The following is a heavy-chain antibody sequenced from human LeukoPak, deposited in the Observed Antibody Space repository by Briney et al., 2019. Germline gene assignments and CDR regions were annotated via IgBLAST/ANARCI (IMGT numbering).Heavy chain of an antibody. Sequence: GGSLRVSCAVSGLTFSTYSMTWVRQGPGKGLGWVSRIYNSGAKIFYADSVKGRFTISRDNSKNMLYLQMNSLRVEDTAVYYCAKDVAPDSGWDLDYWGQGTLVTVSS. CDR3: AKDVAPDSGWDLDY. CDR1: GLTFSTYS. V-gene: IGHV3-23*01. J-gene: IGHJ4*02. CDR2: IYNSGAKI. D-gene: IGHD6-19*01.